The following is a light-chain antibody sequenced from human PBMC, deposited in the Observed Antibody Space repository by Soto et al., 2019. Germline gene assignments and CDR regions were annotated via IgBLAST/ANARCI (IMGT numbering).Light chain of an antibody. CDR1: QSVSSN. J-gene: IGKJ1*01. V-gene: IGKV3-15*01. Sequence: EIVMTQSPATLSVSPGERATLSCRASQSVSSNLAWYQQKPGQAPRLLIYRASTRATGIPARFSGSGSGTEFTLTINSLQSEDFAVYYCQNYHNWRPWTFGQGTKVETK. CDR2: RAS. CDR3: QNYHNWRPWT.